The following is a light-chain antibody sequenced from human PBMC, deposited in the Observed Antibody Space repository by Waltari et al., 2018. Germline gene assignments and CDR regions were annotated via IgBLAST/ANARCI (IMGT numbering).Light chain of an antibody. Sequence: DIQMTQSPSSLSASVGDRVTITCRASQDISNYLAWFQQKPGKAPKSLISAASSLQSGVPSKFSGSGSGTDFTLTISSLQAEDFATYYCQQYDNLPITFGQGTRLEI. V-gene: IGKV1-16*02. CDR1: QDISNY. J-gene: IGKJ5*01. CDR3: QQYDNLPIT. CDR2: AAS.